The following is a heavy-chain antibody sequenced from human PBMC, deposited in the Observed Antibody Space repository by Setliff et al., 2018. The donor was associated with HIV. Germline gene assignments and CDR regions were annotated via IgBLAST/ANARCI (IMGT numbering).Heavy chain of an antibody. CDR2: IRSKAYGGTT. J-gene: IGHJ4*02. V-gene: IGHV3-49*04. CDR1: GFMFGDNA. D-gene: IGHD4-4*01. CDR3: TSSYINYAY. Sequence: PGGSLRLSCTASGFMFGDNAMSWVRQAPGKGLEWVGFIRSKAYGGTTEYAASVKGRFTISRDDSKCIASLQMNSLKTEDTAVYYCTSSYINYAYWGQGTLVTVSS.